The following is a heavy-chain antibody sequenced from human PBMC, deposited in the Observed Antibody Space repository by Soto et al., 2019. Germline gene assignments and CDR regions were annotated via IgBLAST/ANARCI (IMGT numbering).Heavy chain of an antibody. J-gene: IGHJ4*01. CDR1: GFSLSTSGVG. Sequence: QITLKESGPTLVKPTQTLTLTCTFSGFSLSTSGVGVGWIRQPPGKALEWLALIYWDDDKRYSPSLKSRLTITKDTSNNQVVLTMTTMDPVDTATYYWAHRREVTMVRAVITPHFDFWGHGTLVTVSS. V-gene: IGHV2-5*02. CDR3: AHRREVTMVRAVITPHFDF. CDR2: IYWDDDK. D-gene: IGHD3-10*01.